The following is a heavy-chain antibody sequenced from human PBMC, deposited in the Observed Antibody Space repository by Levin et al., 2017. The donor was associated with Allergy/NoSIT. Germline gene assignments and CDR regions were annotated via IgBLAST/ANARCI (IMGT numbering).Heavy chain of an antibody. CDR2: ISYDGSNK. J-gene: IGHJ4*02. D-gene: IGHD6-13*01. CDR1: GFTFSSYA. Sequence: GESLKISCAASGFTFSSYAMHWVRQAPGKGLEWVAVISYDGSNKYYADSVKGRFTISRDNSKNTLYLQMNSLRAEDTAVYYCARAYTDGGSSWLDYWGQGTLVTVSS. V-gene: IGHV3-30-3*01. CDR3: ARAYTDGGSSWLDY.